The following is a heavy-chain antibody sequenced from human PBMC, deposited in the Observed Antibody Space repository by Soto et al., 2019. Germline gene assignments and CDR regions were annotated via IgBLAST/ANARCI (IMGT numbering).Heavy chain of an antibody. Sequence: PGGSLRLSCTASGFTFGDYAMSWVRQAPGKGLEWVGFIRSKAYGGTTEYAASVKGRFTISRDDSKSIAYLQMNSLKTEDTAVYYCTKLGIRYYFDYWGQGTLVTVSS. CDR1: GFTFGDYA. J-gene: IGHJ4*02. D-gene: IGHD7-27*01. CDR2: IRSKAYGGTT. V-gene: IGHV3-49*04. CDR3: TKLGIRYYFDY.